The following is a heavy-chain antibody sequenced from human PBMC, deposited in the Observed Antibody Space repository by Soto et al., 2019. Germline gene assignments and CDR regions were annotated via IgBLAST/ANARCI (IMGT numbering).Heavy chain of an antibody. CDR3: ARGRITIFGVVIPPLDY. CDR1: GYTFTGYY. D-gene: IGHD3-3*01. V-gene: IGHV1-2*04. CDR2: INPSSGGT. Sequence: ASVKVSCKASGYTFTGYYMHWVRQAPGQGLEWMGWINPSSGGTNYAQKFQGWVTMTRDTSISTAYMELSRLRSDDTAVYYCARGRITIFGVVIPPLDYWGQGTLVTVSS. J-gene: IGHJ4*02.